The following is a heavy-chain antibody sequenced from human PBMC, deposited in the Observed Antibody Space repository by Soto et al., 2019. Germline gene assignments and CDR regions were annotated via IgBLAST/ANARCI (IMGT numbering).Heavy chain of an antibody. CDR3: ARPRGYTGYDWGVDFEI. V-gene: IGHV4-39*01. D-gene: IGHD5-12*01. J-gene: IGHJ3*02. CDR1: GGSISSNNFY. Sequence: QLQVQESGPGLVKPSETLSLTCTVSGGSISSNNFYWAWIRQPPGKGLEWIGSISYSGSTYYNPSLKSRLTISVDTSKNEFSLRLSSVTAADTAVYYCARPRGYTGYDWGVDFEIWGQGTMVTVSS. CDR2: ISYSGST.